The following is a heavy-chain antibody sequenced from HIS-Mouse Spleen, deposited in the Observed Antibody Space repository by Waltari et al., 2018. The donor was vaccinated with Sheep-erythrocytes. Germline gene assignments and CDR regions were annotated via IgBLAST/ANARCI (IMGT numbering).Heavy chain of an antibody. CDR1: GFTVSRNY. D-gene: IGHD1-7*01. V-gene: IGHV3-66*01. CDR3: ARDSNWNYAFDI. J-gene: IGHJ3*02. Sequence: EVQLVESGGGLVQPGGSLRLSCAASGFTVSRNYMGWVRQAPGKGLEWVSVIYSGGSTYYADSVKGRFTISRDNSKNTLYLQMNSLRAEDTAVYYCARDSNWNYAFDIWGQGTMVTVSS. CDR2: IYSGGST.